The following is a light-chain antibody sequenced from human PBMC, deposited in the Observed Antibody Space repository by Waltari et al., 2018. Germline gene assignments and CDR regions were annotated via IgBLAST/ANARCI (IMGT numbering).Light chain of an antibody. V-gene: IGLV1-40*01. J-gene: IGLJ3*02. CDR3: QSYDTSLSVV. CDR1: GSNIGAGYD. CDR2: GST. Sequence: QSVLTQPPSVSGAPGQRVTISCTGSGSNIGAGYDVHWYQHLPRAAPKLLIYGSTSRPLGVPARFLGATSGTPASLAITGLQAEDEADYYCQSYDTSLSVVFGGGTKLTVL.